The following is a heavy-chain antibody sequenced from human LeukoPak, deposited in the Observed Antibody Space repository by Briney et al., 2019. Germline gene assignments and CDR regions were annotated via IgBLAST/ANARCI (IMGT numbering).Heavy chain of an antibody. CDR1: GFTYSSYA. J-gene: IGHJ4*02. Sequence: GGSLRLSCAASGFTYSSYAMSWVRQAPGKGLEWVSAISGSGDITYYADSVKGRFTISRDNSKNTLYLQMNSLRAEDTAVYYCVKGGSLVGTTNFDYWGQGTLVTVSS. CDR3: VKGGSLVGTTNFDY. V-gene: IGHV3-23*01. D-gene: IGHD1-26*01. CDR2: ISGSGDIT.